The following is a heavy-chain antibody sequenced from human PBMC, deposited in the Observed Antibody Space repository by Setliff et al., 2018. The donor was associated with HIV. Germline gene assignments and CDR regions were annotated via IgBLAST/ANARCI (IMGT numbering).Heavy chain of an antibody. CDR1: GYTFTNFG. CDR2: ISPYNGNT. J-gene: IGHJ4*02. D-gene: IGHD3-16*02. CDR3: ARAYYDSVWGSHRYRFYYFDY. Sequence: ASVKVSCKASGYTFTNFGITWVRQAPGQGLEWMGWISPYNGNTNYAPELHGRVTMTTDTSTSTASLELRSLRSEDTAVYYCARAYYDSVWGSHRYRFYYFDYWGQGSLVTVSS. V-gene: IGHV1-18*01.